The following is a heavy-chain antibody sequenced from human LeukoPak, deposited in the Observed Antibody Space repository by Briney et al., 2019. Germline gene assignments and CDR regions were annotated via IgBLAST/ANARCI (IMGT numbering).Heavy chain of an antibody. J-gene: IGHJ4*02. Sequence: RPGGSLRLSCAASGFTFSDYSMNWVRQAPGKGLEWVSSISAGSNYIYYGDSVKGRFTISRDNAKNSLYLQMSSLRAEDTAVYYCARDASTRCYLCEVDYWGQGTLVTVSS. CDR1: GFTFSDYS. D-gene: IGHD2-2*01. CDR2: ISAGSNYI. V-gene: IGHV3-21*01. CDR3: ARDASTRCYLCEVDY.